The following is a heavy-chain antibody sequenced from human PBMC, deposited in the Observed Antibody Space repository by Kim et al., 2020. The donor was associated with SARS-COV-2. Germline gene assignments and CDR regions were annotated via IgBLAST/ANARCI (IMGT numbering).Heavy chain of an antibody. J-gene: IGHJ4*02. CDR2: IYYSGSI. Sequence: SETLSLTCTVSGGSISSGGYYWSWIRQHPGKGLEWIGYIYYSGSIYYNPSLKSRVTISVDTSKNQFSLKLSSVTAADTAVYYCATMLHDYQLHSRKRMYYFDYWGQGTLVTVSS. CDR3: ATMLHDYQLHSRKRMYYFDY. V-gene: IGHV4-31*03. CDR1: GGSISSGGYY. D-gene: IGHD2-2*01.